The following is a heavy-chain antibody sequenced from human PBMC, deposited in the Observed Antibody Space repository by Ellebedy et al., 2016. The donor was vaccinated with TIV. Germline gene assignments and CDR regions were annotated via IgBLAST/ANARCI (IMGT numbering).Heavy chain of an antibody. CDR3: ARGAGWYAY. CDR2: IDYSGST. CDR1: GGSISGYY. D-gene: IGHD6-19*01. Sequence: MPSETLSLTCTVSGGSISGYYWSWIRQPPGKGLEWIGYIDYSGSTRFHPSLKNRVTMSVDASKNQFSLKWSSVTTADTALYYCARGAGWYAYWGQGTLVSVSS. V-gene: IGHV4-59*01. J-gene: IGHJ4*02.